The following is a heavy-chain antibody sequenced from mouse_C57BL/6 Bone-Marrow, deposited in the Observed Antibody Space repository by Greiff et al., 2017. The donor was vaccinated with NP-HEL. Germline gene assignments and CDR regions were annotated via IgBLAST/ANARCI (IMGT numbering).Heavy chain of an antibody. J-gene: IGHJ3*01. V-gene: IGHV1-82*01. D-gene: IGHD3-2*02. CDR2: IYPGDGDT. Sequence: QVQLQQSGPELVKPGASVKISCKASGYAFSSSWMNWVKQRPGKGHEWIGRIYPGDGDTNYNGKFKGKATLTADKSSSTAYMQLSSLTSEDSAVYFCARDSSGYGWFAYWGQGTLVTVSA. CDR3: ARDSSGYGWFAY. CDR1: GYAFSSSW.